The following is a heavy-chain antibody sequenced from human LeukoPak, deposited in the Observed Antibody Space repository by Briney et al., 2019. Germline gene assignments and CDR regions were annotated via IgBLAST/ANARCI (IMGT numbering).Heavy chain of an antibody. CDR2: IWYDGSNK. CDR1: GFTFSSYG. V-gene: IGHV3-33*01. D-gene: IGHD5-18*01. J-gene: IGHJ4*02. Sequence: PGGSLRLSCAASGFTFSSYGMHWVRQAPGKGLEWVAVIWYDGSNKCYADSVKGRFTISRDNSKNTLYLQMNSLRAEDTAVYYCARDWVDTALDYWGQGTLVTVSS. CDR3: ARDWVDTALDY.